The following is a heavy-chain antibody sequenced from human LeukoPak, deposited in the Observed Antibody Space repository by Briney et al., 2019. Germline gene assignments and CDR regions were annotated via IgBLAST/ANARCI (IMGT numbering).Heavy chain of an antibody. V-gene: IGHV3-23*01. CDR2: IGDSGATT. CDR1: GFTLSSYA. D-gene: IGHD3-10*01. CDR3: ASFHYYGSGAYYLSY. Sequence: GGSLRLSCAASGFTLSSYAMTWVRQAPGKGLEWVSDIGDSGATTYYADSVKGRFTISRDNSKNTLYLQMSTLRAEDTAVYFCASFHYYGSGAYYLSYWGQGTLVTVAS. J-gene: IGHJ4*02.